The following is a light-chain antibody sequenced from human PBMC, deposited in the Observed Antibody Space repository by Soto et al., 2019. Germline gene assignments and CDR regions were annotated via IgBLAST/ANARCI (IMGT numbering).Light chain of an antibody. CDR2: AAS. J-gene: IGKJ1*01. V-gene: IGKV3-20*01. CDR1: QSVSSN. CDR3: QQYDSSWT. Sequence: EIVMTQSPATLSVSPGERATLSCRASQSVSSNLAWYQQKPGRAPRLLIYAASRRATGIPDRFSGSGSGTDFTLTISRLEPEDFAVYYCQQYDSSWTFGQGTKMDIK.